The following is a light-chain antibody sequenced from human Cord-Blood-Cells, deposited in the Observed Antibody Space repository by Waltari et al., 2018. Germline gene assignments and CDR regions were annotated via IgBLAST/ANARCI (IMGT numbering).Light chain of an antibody. J-gene: IGKJ1*01. CDR3: QQRSNWWT. CDR1: QSVSSY. CDR2: DAS. V-gene: IGKV3-11*01. Sequence: ELVLTQAPATLSLSPGERATLSCRASQSVSSYLAWYQQKPGQAPRLLIYDASNRATGIPARFSGSGSGTDFTITISSLEPEDFAVYYCQQRSNWWTFGQGTKVEIK.